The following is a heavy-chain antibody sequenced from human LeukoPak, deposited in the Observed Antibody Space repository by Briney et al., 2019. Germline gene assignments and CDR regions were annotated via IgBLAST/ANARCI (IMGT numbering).Heavy chain of an antibody. CDR1: GYTFTGYY. CDR2: INPNSGGT. V-gene: IGHV1-2*04. J-gene: IGHJ4*02. Sequence: ASVKVSCKASGYTFTGYYMHWVRQAPGQGLEWMGWINPNSGGTNYAQKFQGWVTMTRDTSTSTVYMELSSLRSEDTAVYYCARGVKRSSGWTHYFDYWGQGTLVTVSS. D-gene: IGHD6-19*01. CDR3: ARGVKRSSGWTHYFDY.